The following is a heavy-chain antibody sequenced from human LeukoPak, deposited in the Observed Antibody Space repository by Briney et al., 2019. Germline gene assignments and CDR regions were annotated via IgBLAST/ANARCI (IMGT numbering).Heavy chain of an antibody. D-gene: IGHD1-26*01. V-gene: IGHV3-30*02. CDR2: IRDDGSNK. CDR1: GFTFRTYG. Sequence: GGSLRLSCAASGFTFRTYGMHWVRQAPGKGLEWVAFIRDDGSNKYYADSVKGRFTISRDNSKNTLYLQMNSLRAEDTAVYYCARSLRVGATSVDYWGQGTLVTVSS. CDR3: ARSLRVGATSVDY. J-gene: IGHJ4*02.